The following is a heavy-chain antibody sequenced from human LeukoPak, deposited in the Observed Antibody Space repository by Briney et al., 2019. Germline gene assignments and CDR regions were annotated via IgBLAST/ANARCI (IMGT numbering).Heavy chain of an antibody. J-gene: IGHJ4*02. V-gene: IGHV3-48*03. CDR3: ARVPRDLPPYFDY. CDR1: GFTFSSYE. CDR2: ISSSGSTI. Sequence: GGSLRLSCAASGFTFSSYEMNWVRQAPGKGLEWVSYISSSGSTIYYADSVKGRFTISRDNAKNSLYLQMNSLRAEGTAVYYCARVPRDLPPYFDYWGQGTLVTVSS. D-gene: IGHD5-24*01.